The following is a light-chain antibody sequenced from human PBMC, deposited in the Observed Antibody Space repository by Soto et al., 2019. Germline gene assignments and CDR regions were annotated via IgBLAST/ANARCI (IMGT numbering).Light chain of an antibody. J-gene: IGLJ1*01. CDR1: GSDVGGYNY. Sequence: SVLTQPASVSGSPGQSIAISCTGTGSDVGGYNYVSWYQQHPGKAPKLMIYDVSHRPSGVSNRFSGSKSGNTASLTISGLQADDEADYYCSSYTSSSTRVFGTGTKLTVL. V-gene: IGLV2-14*01. CDR2: DVS. CDR3: SSYTSSSTRV.